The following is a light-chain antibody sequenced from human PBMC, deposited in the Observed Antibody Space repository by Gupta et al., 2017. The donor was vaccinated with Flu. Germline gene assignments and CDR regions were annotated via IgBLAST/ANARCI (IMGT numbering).Light chain of an antibody. V-gene: IGLV3-19*01. CDR3: SSRDSSSNHLNVI. J-gene: IGLJ2*01. CDR1: SLRRYY. CDR2: DRN. Sequence: SSELAQDPAVSVALGQTVRITCQGDSLRRYYASWYQQKPGQAPAVVIYDRNSRPSGIPDRFSGSGSGNTASLTITGAQAEDEADYYCSSRDSSSNHLNVIFGGGTKLTVL.